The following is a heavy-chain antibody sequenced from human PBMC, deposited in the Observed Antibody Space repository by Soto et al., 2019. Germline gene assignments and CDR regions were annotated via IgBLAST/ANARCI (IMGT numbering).Heavy chain of an antibody. Sequence: GGSLRLSCAASGFTFSNAWVNWVRQAPGKGLEWVGRIKSKTDGGTTDYAAPVKGRFTISRDDSKNTLYLQMNSLKTEDTAVYYCTTVSNYYDSSGYYWEDYHGMDVWGQGTTVTVSS. CDR2: IKSKTDGGTT. CDR1: GFTFSNAW. V-gene: IGHV3-15*07. CDR3: TTVSNYYDSSGYYWEDYHGMDV. D-gene: IGHD3-22*01. J-gene: IGHJ6*02.